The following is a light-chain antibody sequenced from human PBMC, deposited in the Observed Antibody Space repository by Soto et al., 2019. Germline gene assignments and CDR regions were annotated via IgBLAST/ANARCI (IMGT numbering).Light chain of an antibody. V-gene: IGKV1-39*01. CDR3: QQSYSSPPT. J-gene: IGKJ1*01. Sequence: DIQMTQSPSSLSASVGDRVTITCRASQSISSYLNWYQQTPGKATKLLIFAASSLQSGVPSRFSGSRSGPDFTLTISSLQPEDFATYYCQQSYSSPPTFGQGTKVDIK. CDR2: AAS. CDR1: QSISSY.